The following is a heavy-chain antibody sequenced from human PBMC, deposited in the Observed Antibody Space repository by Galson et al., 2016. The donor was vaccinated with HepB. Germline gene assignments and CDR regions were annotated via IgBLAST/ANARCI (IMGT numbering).Heavy chain of an antibody. V-gene: IGHV3-23*01. CDR3: ARGSSSRSIYYYYYTVDV. CDR1: GFSFSSYA. CDR2: ITGSGGTT. J-gene: IGHJ6*02. Sequence: SLRLSCAASGFSFSSYAMSWARQAPGKGLEWVSTITGSGGTTYYADSVKGRFTISRDNSKNTLYLEMNTLRVEGTAVYFCARGSSSRSIYYYYYTVDVWGQGTTVTVSS. D-gene: IGHD6-6*01.